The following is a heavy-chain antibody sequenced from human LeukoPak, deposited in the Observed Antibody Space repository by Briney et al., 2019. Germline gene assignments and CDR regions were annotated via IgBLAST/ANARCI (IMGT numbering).Heavy chain of an antibody. CDR3: AKDNDDILTGLFDY. J-gene: IGHJ4*02. CDR2: ISWNSGSI. CDR1: GFTFDDYA. D-gene: IGHD3-9*01. Sequence: SLRLSCAASGFTFDDYAMHWVRQAPGKGLGWVSGISWNSGSIGYADSVKGRFTISRDNAKNSLYLQMNSLRAEDMALYYCAKDNDDILTGLFDYWGQGTLVTVAS. V-gene: IGHV3-9*03.